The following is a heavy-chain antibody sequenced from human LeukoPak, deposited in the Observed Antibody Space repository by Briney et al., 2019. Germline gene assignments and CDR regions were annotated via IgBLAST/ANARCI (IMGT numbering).Heavy chain of an antibody. V-gene: IGHV2-5*01. CDR1: GFSLSTSGVG. CDR3: ARRGSSLSFDF. J-gene: IGHJ4*02. Sequence: SGPTLVNPTQTLTLTCTFSGFSLSTSGVGVGWIRQPPGKALEWLALLYWNDDKRYSPSLESRLTITKDTSKNQVVLTMTNMDPVDTATYYCARRGSSLSFDFWGQGTLVTVSS. D-gene: IGHD6-6*01. CDR2: LYWNDDK.